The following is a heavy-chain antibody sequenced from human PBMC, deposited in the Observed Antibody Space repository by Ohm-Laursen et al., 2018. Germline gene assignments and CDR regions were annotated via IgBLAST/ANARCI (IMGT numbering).Heavy chain of an antibody. CDR3: ARDPSGSSWFDY. Sequence: TLSLTWTVSGGSISSGGYYWSWIRQHPGKGLEWIGYIYYSGSTYYNPSLKSRVTISVDTSKNQFSLKLSSVTAADTAVYYCARDPSGSSWFDYWGQGTLATVSS. D-gene: IGHD6-13*01. CDR2: IYYSGST. CDR1: GGSISSGGYY. J-gene: IGHJ4*02. V-gene: IGHV4-31*02.